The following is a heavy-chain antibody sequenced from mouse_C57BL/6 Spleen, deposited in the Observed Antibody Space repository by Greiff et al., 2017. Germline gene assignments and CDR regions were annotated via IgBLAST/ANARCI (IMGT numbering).Heavy chain of an antibody. CDR3: ARERAYYGSTHWYFDV. Sequence: QVQLQQSGAELVKPGASVKMSCKASGYTFTSYWITWVKQRPGQGLEWIGDIYPGSGSTNYNEKFKSKATLTVDTSSSTAYMQLSSLTSEDSAVSYCARERAYYGSTHWYFDVWGTGTTVTVSS. CDR1: GYTFTSYW. D-gene: IGHD1-1*01. CDR2: IYPGSGST. V-gene: IGHV1-55*01. J-gene: IGHJ1*03.